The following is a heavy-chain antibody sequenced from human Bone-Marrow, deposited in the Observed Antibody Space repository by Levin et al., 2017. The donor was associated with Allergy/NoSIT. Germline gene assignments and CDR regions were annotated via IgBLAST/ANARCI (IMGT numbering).Heavy chain of an antibody. CDR1: GGSISSSSYY. J-gene: IGHJ6*03. Sequence: SETLSLTCTVSGGSISSSSYYWGWIRQPPGTGLKWIGSIYYTGSTYYNPSLKNRVTISIDTSKNQFSLKLSSVTAADTAVYYCVRHKHYYYYYMDVWGKGTTVTVSS. V-gene: IGHV4-39*01. CDR2: IYYTGST. CDR3: VRHKHYYYYYMDV.